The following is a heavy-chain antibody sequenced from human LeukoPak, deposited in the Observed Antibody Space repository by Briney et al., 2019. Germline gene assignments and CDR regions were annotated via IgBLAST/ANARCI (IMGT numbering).Heavy chain of an antibody. CDR1: GFTFSSYG. D-gene: IGHD1-26*01. Sequence: GGSLRLSCAASGFTFSSYGMHWVRPAPGKGLEWVAVIWYDGSNKYYADSVKGRFAISRDNSKNTLYLQMNSLRAEDTAVYYCARDWDNYFDFWGQGTLVAVSS. CDR2: IWYDGSNK. J-gene: IGHJ4*02. CDR3: ARDWDNYFDF. V-gene: IGHV3-33*01.